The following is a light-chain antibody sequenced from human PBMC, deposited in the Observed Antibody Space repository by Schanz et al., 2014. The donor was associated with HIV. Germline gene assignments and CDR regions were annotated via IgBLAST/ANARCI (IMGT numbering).Light chain of an antibody. Sequence: QSALTQPPSASGSPGQSVTISCTGTSNDVGFYNDVSWYQQHPGKAPKSIIYEVNRRPSGVPDRFSGSKSGNTASLIVSGLQAEDEADYYCSSYTSSSTYVFGTGTKLTVL. CDR2: EVN. CDR3: SSYTSSSTYV. V-gene: IGLV2-8*01. CDR1: SNDVGFYND. J-gene: IGLJ1*01.